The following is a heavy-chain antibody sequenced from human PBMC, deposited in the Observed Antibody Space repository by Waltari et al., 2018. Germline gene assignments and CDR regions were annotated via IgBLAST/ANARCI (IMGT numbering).Heavy chain of an antibody. V-gene: IGHV4-39*01. CDR2: IYYSGST. CDR1: GGSISSSSYY. CDR3: ARRSPYSSSWYYFDY. Sequence: QLQLQESGPGLVKPSETLSLTCTVSGGSISSSSYYWGWIRQPPGKGLEWIGSIYYSGSTYYNPSLKSRVTIPVDTSKNQFSLKLSSVTAADTAVYYCARRSPYSSSWYYFDYWGQGTLVTVSS. D-gene: IGHD6-13*01. J-gene: IGHJ4*02.